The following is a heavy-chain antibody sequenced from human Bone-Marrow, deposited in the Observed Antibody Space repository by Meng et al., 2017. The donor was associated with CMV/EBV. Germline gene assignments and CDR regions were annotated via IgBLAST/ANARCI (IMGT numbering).Heavy chain of an antibody. CDR3: AKGAYSSSWATPEYFQH. Sequence: GESLKISCAASGFTFSSYGMHWVRQAPGKGLEWVAFIRYDGSNKYYADSVKGRFTISRDNSKNTLYLQMNSLRAEDTAVYYCAKGAYSSSWATPEYFQHWGQGTLVTVSS. J-gene: IGHJ1*01. CDR1: GFTFSSYG. V-gene: IGHV3-30*02. CDR2: IRYDGSNK. D-gene: IGHD6-13*01.